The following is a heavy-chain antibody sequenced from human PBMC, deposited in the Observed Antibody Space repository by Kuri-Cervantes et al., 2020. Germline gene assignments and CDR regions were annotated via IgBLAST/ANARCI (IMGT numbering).Heavy chain of an antibody. V-gene: IGHV4-31*02. CDR2: IYYSGST. D-gene: IGHD6-13*01. CDR1: GGSISSGGYY. Sequence: LRLSCTVSGGSISSGGYYWSWIRQHPGKGLEWIGYIYYSGSTYYNPSLKSRVTISVDTSKNQFSLKLSSVTAADTAVYYCARGEGAAAGTSYWGQGTLVTVSS. CDR3: ARGEGAAAGTSY. J-gene: IGHJ4*02.